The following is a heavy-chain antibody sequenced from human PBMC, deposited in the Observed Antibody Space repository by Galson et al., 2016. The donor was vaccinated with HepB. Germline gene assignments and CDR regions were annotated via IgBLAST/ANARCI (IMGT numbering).Heavy chain of an antibody. CDR1: GFTFTSYW. D-gene: IGHD3-10*01. V-gene: IGHV3-74*01. CDR2: INSDGSST. Sequence: SLRLSCAASGFTFTSYWIHWVRQVPGEGLVWVSRINSDGSSTHYADSVKGRFTISRDNAKNTVYLQTNSLRVEDTALYYCARVGVIPYYYYGMDVWGQGTMVIVSS. CDR3: ARVGVIPYYYYGMDV. J-gene: IGHJ6*01.